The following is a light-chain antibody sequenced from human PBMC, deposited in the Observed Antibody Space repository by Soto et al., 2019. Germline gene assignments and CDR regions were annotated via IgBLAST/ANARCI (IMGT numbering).Light chain of an antibody. J-gene: IGLJ3*02. Sequence: NFMLTQPHSVSESPGKTVTISCTRSSGSIASNYVQWYQQRPGSAPTTVIDEDNRRPSGVPDRFSGSIDSSSNSASLTIFGLKTEDEADYYCQSYDSNNQVFGGGTKLTVL. CDR2: EDN. CDR1: SGSIASNY. CDR3: QSYDSNNQV. V-gene: IGLV6-57*04.